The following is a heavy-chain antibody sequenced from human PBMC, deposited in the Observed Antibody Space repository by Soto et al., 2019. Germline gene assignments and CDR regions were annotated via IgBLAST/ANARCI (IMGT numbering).Heavy chain of an antibody. CDR1: GGSISSGDYY. J-gene: IGHJ5*01. Sequence: SETLSLTCTVSGGSISSGDYYWSWIRQPPGKGLEWIGYIYYSGSTYYNPSLKSRVTISVDTSKNQFSLKLSSVTAADTAVYYCARLYAYYYDSSGYYYPSWFDYWGQGTLVTVSS. CDR2: IYYSGST. V-gene: IGHV4-30-4*01. D-gene: IGHD3-22*01. CDR3: ARLYAYYYDSSGYYYPSWFDY.